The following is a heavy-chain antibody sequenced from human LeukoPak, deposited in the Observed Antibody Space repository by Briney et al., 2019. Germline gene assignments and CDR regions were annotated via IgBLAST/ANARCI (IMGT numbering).Heavy chain of an antibody. D-gene: IGHD4-17*01. CDR1: GFTFSDYS. Sequence: PGGSLRLSCAASGFTFSDYSMNWVRQAPGKGLEWVSAISGSGGSTYYADSVKGRFTISRDNSKNTLYLQMNSLRAEDTAVYYCAKDRPDYGDALAFDIWGQGTMVTVSS. CDR3: AKDRPDYGDALAFDI. J-gene: IGHJ3*02. CDR2: ISGSGGST. V-gene: IGHV3-23*01.